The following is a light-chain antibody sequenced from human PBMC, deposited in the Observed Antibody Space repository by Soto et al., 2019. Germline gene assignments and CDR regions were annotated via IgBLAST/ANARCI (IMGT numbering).Light chain of an antibody. CDR1: NIESKS. CDR3: EVWDSSSDPLYV. Sequence: SYELTQPPSVSVAPGETARITCGGNNIESKSVHWYQQKPGQAPVLVIHSNSDRPSGIPERFSGSNSGNTATLTISRVEAGDEADYYCEVWDSSSDPLYVFATGTKLTVL. V-gene: IGLV3-21*04. J-gene: IGLJ1*01. CDR2: SNS.